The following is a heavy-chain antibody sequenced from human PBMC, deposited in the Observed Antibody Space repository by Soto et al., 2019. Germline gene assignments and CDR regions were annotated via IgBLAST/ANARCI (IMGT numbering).Heavy chain of an antibody. Sequence: VQLVESGGGVIQPGGSLRLSCAASGFTVSSNYMSWVRQAPGKGLEWVSLIYSGGATYYADSVKGRFTISRDNSKNTLYLHMNSLRAEDTAVYYCARGLGNGDYGDPGDYWGQGTLVTVSS. CDR3: ARGLGNGDYGDPGDY. J-gene: IGHJ4*02. V-gene: IGHV3-53*01. D-gene: IGHD4-17*01. CDR1: GFTVSSNY. CDR2: IYSGGAT.